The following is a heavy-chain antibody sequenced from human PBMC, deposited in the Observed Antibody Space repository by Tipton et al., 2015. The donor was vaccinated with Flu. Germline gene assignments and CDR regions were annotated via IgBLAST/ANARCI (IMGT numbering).Heavy chain of an antibody. CDR3: ARSYTDIVVVPAATEVRWFDP. Sequence: TLSLTCTVSGGSISSSSYYWGWIRQPPGKGLEWIGSIYYSGSTYYNPSLKSRVTISVDTSKNQFSLKLSSVTAADTAVYYCARSYTDIVVVPAATEVRWFDPWGQGTLVTVSS. V-gene: IGHV4-39*01. D-gene: IGHD2-2*01. J-gene: IGHJ5*02. CDR2: IYYSGST. CDR1: GGSISSSSYY.